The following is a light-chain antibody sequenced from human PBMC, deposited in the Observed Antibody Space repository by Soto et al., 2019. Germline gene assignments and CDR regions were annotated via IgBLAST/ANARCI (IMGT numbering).Light chain of an antibody. CDR2: RAS. J-gene: IGKJ1*01. V-gene: IGKV1-5*03. CDR1: QSFSSG. Sequence: DIQMTQSPSTLSASVGDRVTITCRASQSFSSGLAWYQQKPGRAPTLLIYRASSLESGVPSRFSGSGSGTEFTLTISSLQPDDFATYYCQQYKTYPWTFGQGTKVEIK. CDR3: QQYKTYPWT.